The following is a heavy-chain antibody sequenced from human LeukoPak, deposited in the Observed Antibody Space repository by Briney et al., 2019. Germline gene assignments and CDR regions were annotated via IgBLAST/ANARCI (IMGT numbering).Heavy chain of an antibody. CDR2: ISSSGSTI. J-gene: IGHJ4*02. CDR3: ARQSGTMVTTRFDY. D-gene: IGHD4-17*01. V-gene: IGHV3-48*03. CDR1: GFTFSSYE. Sequence: GASLRLSCAASGFTFSSYEMNWVRQAPGKGLEWVSYISSSGSTIYYADSVKGRFTISRDNAKNSLYLQMNSLRAEDTAIYYCARQSGTMVTTRFDYWGQGTLVTVSS.